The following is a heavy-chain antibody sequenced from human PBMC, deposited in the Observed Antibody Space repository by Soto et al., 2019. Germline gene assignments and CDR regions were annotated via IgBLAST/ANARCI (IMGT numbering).Heavy chain of an antibody. D-gene: IGHD5-12*01. CDR3: VHRRDGYNSAFFDY. CDR2: IIPIFHTA. Sequence: SVKVSCKASGGTFSTYAFSWVRQAPGQGLEWMGGIIPIFHTATYAQKFQGRVTITADESTSTSYMALSSLRSEDTAVYYCVHRRDGYNSAFFDYWGQGTLVTVSS. V-gene: IGHV1-69*13. CDR1: GGTFSTYA. J-gene: IGHJ4*02.